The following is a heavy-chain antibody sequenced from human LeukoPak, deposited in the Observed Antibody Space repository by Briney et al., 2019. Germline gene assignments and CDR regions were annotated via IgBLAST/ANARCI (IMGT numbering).Heavy chain of an antibody. CDR1: GFTFSSYA. CDR3: VKFRGIQHYNYHMDV. J-gene: IGHJ6*03. Sequence: GGSLRLSCAASGFTFSSYAMSWVRQAPGKGLEWVSGLTGSGGNTYYADSVKGRFTISRDNYNNTLSQQLNSLRGADAAVYYCVKFRGIQHYNYHMDVWGKGTTVTVSS. CDR2: LTGSGGNT. V-gene: IGHV3-23*01. D-gene: IGHD3-10*01.